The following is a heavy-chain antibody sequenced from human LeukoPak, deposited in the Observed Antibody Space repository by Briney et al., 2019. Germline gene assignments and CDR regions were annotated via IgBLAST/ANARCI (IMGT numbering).Heavy chain of an antibody. J-gene: IGHJ6*02. V-gene: IGHV3-7*03. Sequence: GSLRLSCAASGFTFSSYWMNWARQAPGKGLEWVASINHNGNVNYYVDSVKGRFTISRDNAKNSLYLQMSNLRAEDTAVYFCARGGGLDVWGQGATVTVSS. CDR3: ARGGGLDV. CDR1: GFTFSSYW. CDR2: INHNGNVN. D-gene: IGHD3-16*01.